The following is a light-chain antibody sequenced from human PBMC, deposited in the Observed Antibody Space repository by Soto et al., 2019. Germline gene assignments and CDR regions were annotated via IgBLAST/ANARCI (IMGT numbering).Light chain of an antibody. CDR2: GAS. CDR3: QQYVNSPMYT. Sequence: EIVLTQSPGTLSLSPGERATLSCRASQSVSSNYLAWYLQKAGQAPRLLIYGASSRATGIPDRFSGSGSGTDFTLTISRLEPEDFAVYYCQQYVNSPMYTFGQGTKLEIK. CDR1: QSVSSNY. V-gene: IGKV3-20*01. J-gene: IGKJ2*01.